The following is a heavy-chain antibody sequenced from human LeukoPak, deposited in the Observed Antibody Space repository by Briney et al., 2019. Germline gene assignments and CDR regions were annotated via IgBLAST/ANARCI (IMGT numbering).Heavy chain of an antibody. CDR1: GYTLTELS. CDR2: INPNSGGT. Sequence: ASVKVSCKVSGYTLTELSMHWVRQAPGQGLEWMGRINPNSGGTNYAQKFQGRVTMTRDTSISTAYMELSRLRSDDTAVYYCARDGPDDYGDYSLDYWGQGTLVTVSS. CDR3: ARDGPDDYGDYSLDY. J-gene: IGHJ4*02. V-gene: IGHV1-2*06. D-gene: IGHD4-17*01.